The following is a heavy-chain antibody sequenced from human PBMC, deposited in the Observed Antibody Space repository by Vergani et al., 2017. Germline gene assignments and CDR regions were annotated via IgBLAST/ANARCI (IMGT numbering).Heavy chain of an antibody. CDR3: AIDVQARDMVVVPAARSYGMDV. Sequence: QVQLVQSGAEVKKPGSSVKVSCKASGGTFSSYAISWVRQAPGQGLEWMGRIIPIFGTANYAQKFQGRVTITADESTSTAYMELSSLRSEDTAVYYCAIDVQARDMVVVPAARSYGMDVWGQGTTVTVSS. V-gene: IGHV1-69*18. D-gene: IGHD2-2*01. CDR2: IIPIFGTA. CDR1: GGTFSSYA. J-gene: IGHJ6*02.